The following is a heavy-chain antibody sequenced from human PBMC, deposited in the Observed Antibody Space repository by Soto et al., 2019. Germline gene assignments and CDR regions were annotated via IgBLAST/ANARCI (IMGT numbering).Heavy chain of an antibody. CDR3: ARDPFSGYDYRRGLDV. CDR1: GFTFSRYS. J-gene: IGHJ6*02. Sequence: EELLVESGGGLVKPGGSLRISCVASGFTFSRYSINLVRQAPGKGLEWVSCISSTSSNIYYADSVRGRFTISRDNANNSVYLDMTSLRADDTAVYFCARDPFSGYDYRRGLDVWGQGTTVIVSS. CDR2: ISSTSSNI. V-gene: IGHV3-21*06. D-gene: IGHD5-12*01.